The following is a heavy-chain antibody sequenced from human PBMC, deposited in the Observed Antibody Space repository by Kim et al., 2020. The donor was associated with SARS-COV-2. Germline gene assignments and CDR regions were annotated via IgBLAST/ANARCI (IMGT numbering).Heavy chain of an antibody. V-gene: IGHV1-46*01. J-gene: IGHJ6*02. CDR1: GYTFTSYY. D-gene: IGHD2-21*02. CDR2: INPSGGST. Sequence: ASVKVSCKASGYTFTSYYMHWVRQAPGQGLEWMGIINPSGGSTSYAQKFQGRATMTRDTSTSTVYMELSSLRSEDTAVYYCARDVLGDHDYYYYYGMDVWGQGTTVTVSS. CDR3: ARDVLGDHDYYYYYGMDV.